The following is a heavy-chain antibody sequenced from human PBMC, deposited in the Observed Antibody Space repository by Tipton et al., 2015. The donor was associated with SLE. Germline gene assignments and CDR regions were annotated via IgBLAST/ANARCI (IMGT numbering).Heavy chain of an antibody. CDR3: ARQGADYGGSPSLSYGMDV. Sequence: TLSLTCSVTGGSLRNHYWSWIRQPPGKGLEWIGYIHYRGSTNYSPSLKTRGTISVDTSNNHLSLKLYSVTAEDTAVYYCARQGADYGGSPSLSYGMDVWGQGTAVTVSS. D-gene: IGHD4/OR15-4a*01. CDR1: GGSLRNHY. J-gene: IGHJ6*02. CDR2: IHYRGST. V-gene: IGHV4-59*08.